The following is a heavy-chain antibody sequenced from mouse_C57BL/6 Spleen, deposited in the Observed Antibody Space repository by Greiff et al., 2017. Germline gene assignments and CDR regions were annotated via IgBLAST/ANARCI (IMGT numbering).Heavy chain of an antibody. V-gene: IGHV1-64*01. CDR3: ARSITTVVADAMDY. D-gene: IGHD1-1*01. J-gene: IGHJ4*01. Sequence: LQESGAELVKPGASVKLSCKASGYTFTSYWMHWVKQRPGQGLEWIGMIHPNSGSTNYNEKFKSKATLTVDKSSSTAYMQLSSLTSEDSAVYYCARSITTVVADAMDYWGQGTSVTVSS. CDR2: IHPNSGST. CDR1: GYTFTSYW.